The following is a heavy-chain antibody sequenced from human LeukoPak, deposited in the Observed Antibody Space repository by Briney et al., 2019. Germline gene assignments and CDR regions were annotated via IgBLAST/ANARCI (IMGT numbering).Heavy chain of an antibody. CDR1: GFTFGDYA. J-gene: IGHJ4*02. CDR3: TRDRGAYNLYDY. Sequence: GGSLRLSCTASGFTFGDYAMSWIRQAPGKGLEWVGFIRSKAYGETADYAASVKGRFTVSRDDSKAIAYLQMNSLKTEDTAVYHCTRDRGAYNLYDYWGQGTLVTVSS. D-gene: IGHD1-1*01. CDR2: IRSKAYGETA. V-gene: IGHV3-49*03.